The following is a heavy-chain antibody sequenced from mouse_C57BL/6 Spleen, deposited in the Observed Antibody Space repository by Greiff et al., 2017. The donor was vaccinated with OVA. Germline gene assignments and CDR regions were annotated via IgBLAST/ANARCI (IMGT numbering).Heavy chain of an antibody. Sequence: EVMLVESGGGLVKPGGSLKLSCAASGFTFSSYTMSWVRQTPEKRLEWVATISGGGGNTYYPDSVKGRFTISRDNAKNTLYLQMSSLRSEDTALYYCARHDYGSSPLYIMDYWGQGTSVTVSS. D-gene: IGHD1-1*01. J-gene: IGHJ4*01. V-gene: IGHV5-9*01. CDR3: ARHDYGSSPLYIMDY. CDR2: ISGGGGNT. CDR1: GFTFSSYT.